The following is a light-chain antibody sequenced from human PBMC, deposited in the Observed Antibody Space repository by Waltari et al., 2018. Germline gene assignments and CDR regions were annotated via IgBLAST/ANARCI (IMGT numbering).Light chain of an antibody. CDR3: AAWDNSLGGLVV. J-gene: IGLJ2*01. Sequence: QSVLTQPPSASGTPGQRVSISCSGSSSNIEGNYVYWYQQLPGTAPKLPIYRNYQRPSGVPDRFSGSKSGTSASLAISVLRSEDEGDYFCAAWDNSLGGLVVFGGGTKLTVL. CDR2: RNY. V-gene: IGLV1-47*01. CDR1: SSNIEGNY.